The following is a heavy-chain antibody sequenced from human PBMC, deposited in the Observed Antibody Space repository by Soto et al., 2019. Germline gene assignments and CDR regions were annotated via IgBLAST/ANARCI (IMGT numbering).Heavy chain of an antibody. CDR2: IYYSGST. Sequence: PSETLSLTCTVSGGSISSYYWSWIRQPPGKGLEWIGYIYYSGSTNYNPSLKSRVTISVDTSKNQFSLRLSSVTAADTAVYYCAREIMPLTNDWYFDLWGRGTLVTVSS. J-gene: IGHJ2*01. CDR3: AREIMPLTNDWYFDL. D-gene: IGHD2-8*01. CDR1: GGSISSYY. V-gene: IGHV4-59*12.